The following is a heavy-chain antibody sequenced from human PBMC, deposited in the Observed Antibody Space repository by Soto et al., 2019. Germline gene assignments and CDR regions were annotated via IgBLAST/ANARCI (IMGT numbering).Heavy chain of an antibody. V-gene: IGHV3-23*01. CDR2: ISGGGNSA. D-gene: IGHD6-19*01. Sequence: EVQLLESGGGLVQPGGSLRLSCAASGFTFSNYAMNWVRQAPGKGLEWVSAISGGGNSAYYADSVKGRFTISRDNSKSTLYLQMSSLRAEDTAVYYCAKHLNIAVAGTWGLGTLVTVSS. J-gene: IGHJ4*02. CDR3: AKHLNIAVAGT. CDR1: GFTFSNYA.